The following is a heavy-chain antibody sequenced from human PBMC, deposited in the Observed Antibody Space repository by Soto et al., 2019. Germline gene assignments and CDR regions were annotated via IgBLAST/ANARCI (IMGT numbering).Heavy chain of an antibody. J-gene: IGHJ4*02. V-gene: IGHV3-15*01. Sequence: GGSLRLSCAASGFTFSNAWMSWVRQAPGKGLEWFGRIKSKTDGGTTDYAAPVKGRFTISRDDSKNTLYLQMNSLKTEDTAVYYCTTDGRPYWGQGTLVTVSS. CDR3: TTDGRPY. CDR1: GFTFSNAW. CDR2: IKSKTDGGTT.